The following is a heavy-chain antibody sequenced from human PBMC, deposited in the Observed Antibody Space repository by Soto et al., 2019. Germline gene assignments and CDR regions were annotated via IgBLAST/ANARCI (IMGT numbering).Heavy chain of an antibody. V-gene: IGHV4-34*01. CDR2: INHSGST. CDR3: ARNGGVTVTTGFDY. CDR1: GGSFSGYY. Sequence: SETLSLTCAVYGGSFSGYYWSWIRQPPGKGLEWIGEINHSGSTNYNPSLKSRVTISVDTSKNQFSLKLSSVTAADTAVYYCARNGGVTVTTGFDYWGQGTLVTVSS. D-gene: IGHD4-17*01. J-gene: IGHJ4*02.